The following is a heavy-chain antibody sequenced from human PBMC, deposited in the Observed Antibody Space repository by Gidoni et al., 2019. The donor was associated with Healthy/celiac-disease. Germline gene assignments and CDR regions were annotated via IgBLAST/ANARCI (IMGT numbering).Heavy chain of an antibody. Sequence: EVQLVESGGGLVLPGGSLSLSCAASGFTFSSYSMNWVRPAPGKGLEWVSYISSSSSTIYYADSVKGRFTISRDNAKNSLYLQMNSLRAEDTAVYYCARDREDKWELGWYYYYMDVWGKGTTVTVSS. CDR1: GFTFSSYS. J-gene: IGHJ6*03. CDR2: ISSSSSTI. CDR3: ARDREDKWELGWYYYYMDV. D-gene: IGHD1-26*01. V-gene: IGHV3-48*01.